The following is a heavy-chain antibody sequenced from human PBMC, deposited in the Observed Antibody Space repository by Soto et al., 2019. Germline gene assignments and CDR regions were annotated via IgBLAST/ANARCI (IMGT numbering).Heavy chain of an antibody. V-gene: IGHV4-30-2*01. Sequence: QLQLQESGSGLVKPSQTLSLTCAVSGGSISSGGYSWSWIRQPPGKGLEWIGYIYHSGSTYYSPSLESRVTISVDRSTNQFSLTLSSVTAAETAVYYCARGQVVAAQHWGQGTLVTVSS. CDR1: GGSISSGGYS. J-gene: IGHJ4*02. D-gene: IGHD2-15*01. CDR2: IYHSGST. CDR3: ARGQVVAAQH.